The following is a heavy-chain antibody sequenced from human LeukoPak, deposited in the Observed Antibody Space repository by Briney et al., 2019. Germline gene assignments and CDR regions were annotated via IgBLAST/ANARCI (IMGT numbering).Heavy chain of an antibody. CDR3: ASGPYPAAGTDHQFDY. CDR2: IFYSGSI. J-gene: IGHJ4*02. CDR1: GASISSYY. V-gene: IGHV4-59*01. Sequence: PSETLSLTCTVSGASISSYYWSWIRQPPGKGLEWIGYIFYSGSIHYNPSLKNRVTISVDTSKNQFSLKLTSVTAADTAVYYCASGPYPAAGTDHQFDYWGQGTLVTVSS. D-gene: IGHD6-13*01.